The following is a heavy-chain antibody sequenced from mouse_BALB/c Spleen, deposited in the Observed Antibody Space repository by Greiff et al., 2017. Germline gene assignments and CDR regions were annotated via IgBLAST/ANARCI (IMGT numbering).Heavy chain of an antibody. CDR2: INSNGGST. D-gene: IGHD1-1*01. J-gene: IGHJ1*01. CDR1: GFTFSSYG. V-gene: IGHV5-6-3*01. CDR3: ARYYGSRYFDV. Sequence: QVVESGGGLVQPGGSLKLSCAASGFTFSSYGMSWVRQTPDKRLELVATINSNGGSTYYPDSVKGRFTISRDNAKNTLYLQMSSLKSEDTAMYYCARYYGSRYFDVWGAGTTVTVSS.